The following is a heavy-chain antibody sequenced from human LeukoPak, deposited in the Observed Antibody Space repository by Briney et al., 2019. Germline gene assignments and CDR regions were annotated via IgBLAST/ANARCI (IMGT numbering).Heavy chain of an antibody. J-gene: IGHJ5*02. CDR1: GGSFSGYY. CDR3: ARDSGTTGEVKFDP. V-gene: IGHV4-4*07. D-gene: IGHD3-10*01. CDR2: IYTSGST. Sequence: KPSETLSLTCAVYGGSFSGYYWSWIRQPAGKGLEWIGRIYTSGSTDYNPSLKSRVTMSVDTSKNQFSLKLSSVTAADTAVYYCARDSGTTGEVKFDPWGQGTLVTVSS.